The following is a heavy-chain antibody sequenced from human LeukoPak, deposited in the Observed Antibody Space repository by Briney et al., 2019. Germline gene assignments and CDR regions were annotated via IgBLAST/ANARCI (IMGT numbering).Heavy chain of an antibody. CDR1: GGSISSYY. Sequence: RSSETLSLTCTVSGGSISSYYWSWIRQPPGKGLEWIGYIYYSGSTNYNPSLKSRVTISVDTSKNQFSLKLSSVTAADTAVYYCAREYSSSSGGWFDPWGQGTLVTVSS. J-gene: IGHJ5*02. CDR3: AREYSSSSGGWFDP. V-gene: IGHV4-59*01. CDR2: IYYSGST. D-gene: IGHD6-6*01.